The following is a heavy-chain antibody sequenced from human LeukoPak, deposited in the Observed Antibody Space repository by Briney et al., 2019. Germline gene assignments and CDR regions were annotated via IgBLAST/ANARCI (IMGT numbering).Heavy chain of an antibody. D-gene: IGHD1-26*01. V-gene: IGHV4-59*01. CDR2: ISNSGSGST. CDR1: GGSISSYY. J-gene: IGHJ5*02. Sequence: PSETLSLTCTVSGGSISSYYWSWIRQPPGKGLEWIGYISNSGSGSTNYNPSLKSRVTISLDPSRKQFSLILRSLTAADTAVYYCAREEHLWPFRFDPWGQGILVTVSS. CDR3: AREEHLWPFRFDP.